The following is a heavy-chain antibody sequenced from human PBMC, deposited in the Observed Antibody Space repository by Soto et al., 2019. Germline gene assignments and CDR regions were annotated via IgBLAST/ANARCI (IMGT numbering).Heavy chain of an antibody. CDR3: PRADYESLIGSYAMDV. CDR1: DDFISIYY. Sequence: QVPLQEAGPRLVKPSETLSLTCTVSDDFISIYYWNWIRQPAGKGLECIGRVSTSGATNDKPSLESRNITSVDASKRQSCLQITSVTAAEAAVYSCPRADYESLIGSYAMDVWGQVTTVTVS. V-gene: IGHV4-4*07. D-gene: IGHD3-9*01. J-gene: IGHJ6*02. CDR2: VSTSGAT.